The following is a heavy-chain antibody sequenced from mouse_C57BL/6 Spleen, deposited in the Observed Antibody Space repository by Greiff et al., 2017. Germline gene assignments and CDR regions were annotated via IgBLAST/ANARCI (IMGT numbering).Heavy chain of an antibody. CDR2: ISYDGSN. D-gene: IGHD2-4*01. CDR3: ARPMITTGPFALDY. Sequence: EVQLQQSGPGLVKPSQSLSLTCSVTGYSITSGSYWNWIRQFPGNKLEWMGYISYDGSNNYNPSLKNRISITSDTSKNQFFLKLISVTTEDTATYYCARPMITTGPFALDYWGQGTSVTVSS. J-gene: IGHJ4*01. V-gene: IGHV3-6*01. CDR1: GYSITSGSY.